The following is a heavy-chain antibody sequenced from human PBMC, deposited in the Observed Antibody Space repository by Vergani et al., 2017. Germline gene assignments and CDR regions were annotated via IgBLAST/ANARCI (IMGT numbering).Heavy chain of an antibody. V-gene: IGHV4-39*01. Sequence: QLQLQESGPGLVKPSETLSLTCSVSGASIDRSKNYWGWIRQPPGKGLEWIGSVIYSGNTNYDPSLKSRVTISIDTSKNQFSLKLNSVTAADTAVYYCATIPLWYGTSADFDFWGQGTLVTVSS. CDR1: GASIDRSKNY. CDR2: VIYSGNT. J-gene: IGHJ4*02. CDR3: ATIPLWYGTSADFDF. D-gene: IGHD2-21*01.